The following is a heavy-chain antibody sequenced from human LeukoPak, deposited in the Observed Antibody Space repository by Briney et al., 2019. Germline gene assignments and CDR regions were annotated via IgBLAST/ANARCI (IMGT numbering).Heavy chain of an antibody. J-gene: IGHJ4*02. Sequence: SETLSLTCTVSGGSISSGSYYWTWIRQPAGKGLEWIGRIYSSGGTNYNPSLKSRVTISVDTSKKHFSLELSSVTAADTAVYYCARDSVLYYFDSWGQGTLVTVSS. V-gene: IGHV4-61*02. CDR3: ARDSVLYYFDS. CDR2: IYSSGGT. CDR1: GGSISSGSYY. D-gene: IGHD6-6*01.